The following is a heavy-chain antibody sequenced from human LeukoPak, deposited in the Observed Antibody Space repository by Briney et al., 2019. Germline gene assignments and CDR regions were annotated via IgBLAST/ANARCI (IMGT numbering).Heavy chain of an antibody. V-gene: IGHV3-7*01. CDR3: GREDCNNVRCYGASDA. CDR2: LNQDGSEK. CDR1: GFTFSSYW. Sequence: GGSLRLSCAASGFTFSSYWINWVRQAPGKGLEWVANLNQDGSEKYYVDSVKGRFTISRDNAKNSLSLQMNSLRGEDTAVYYCGREDCNNVRCYGASDAWGQGTLVTVSS. D-gene: IGHD2-2*01. J-gene: IGHJ5*02.